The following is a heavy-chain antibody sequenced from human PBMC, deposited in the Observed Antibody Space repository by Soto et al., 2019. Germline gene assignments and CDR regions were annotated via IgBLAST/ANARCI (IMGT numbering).Heavy chain of an antibody. CDR3: ARVTESLGVYGMDV. CDR1: GGSINSDEYY. J-gene: IGHJ6*02. V-gene: IGHV4-30-4*01. CDR2: IFYTGST. D-gene: IGHD1-26*01. Sequence: PSETLSLTCTVSGGSINSDEYYWSWIRQSPGKGLEWIGYIFYTGSTYYNPSLKSRVTMSVDTSKNQFSLRLTSVTAADRAVYYCARVTESLGVYGMDVWGLGXTVTVSS.